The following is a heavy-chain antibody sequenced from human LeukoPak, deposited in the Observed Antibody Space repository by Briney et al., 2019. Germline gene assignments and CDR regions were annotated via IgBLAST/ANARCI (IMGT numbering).Heavy chain of an antibody. CDR2: IKQDGSEK. CDR3: ARFRWGWLTKYYFDY. Sequence: GGSLRLSCVASGFTFVSHWMTWVRQAPGKGLEWVANIKQDGSEKYYVDSVKGRLTISRDNAKNSLYLQMNSLRAEDTAVYYCARFRWGWLTKYYFDYWGQGTLVTVSS. J-gene: IGHJ4*02. V-gene: IGHV3-7*01. D-gene: IGHD2-21*01. CDR1: GFTFVSHW.